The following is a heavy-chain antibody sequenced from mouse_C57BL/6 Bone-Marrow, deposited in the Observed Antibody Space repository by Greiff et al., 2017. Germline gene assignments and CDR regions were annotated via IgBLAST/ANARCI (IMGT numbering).Heavy chain of an antibody. CDR1: GYAFTNYL. CDR2: INPGSGGT. D-gene: IGHD1-1*01. J-gene: IGHJ2*01. CDR3: ARQITTVGFDY. V-gene: IGHV1-54*01. Sequence: VQLQESGAELVRPGTSVKVSCKASGYAFTNYLIEWVKQRPGQGLEWIGVINPGSGGTNYNEKFKGKATLTADKSSSTAYMQLSSLTSEDTAVYFCARQITTVGFDYWGQGTTLTVSS.